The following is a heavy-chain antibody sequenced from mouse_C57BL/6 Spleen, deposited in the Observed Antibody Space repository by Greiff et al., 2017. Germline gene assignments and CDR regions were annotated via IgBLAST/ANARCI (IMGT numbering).Heavy chain of an antibody. V-gene: IGHV1-74*01. J-gene: IGHJ4*01. CDR2: IHPSDSDT. CDR1: GYTFTSYW. CDR3: AKKSWDDYAMDY. Sequence: QVQLQQPGAELVKPGASVKVSCKASGYTFTSYWMHWVKQRPGQGLEWIGRIHPSDSDTNYNQNVKGKATLTVDKSSSTAYMQLSSLTSEDSAVYYCAKKSWDDYAMDYWGQGTSVTVSS. D-gene: IGHD4-1*01.